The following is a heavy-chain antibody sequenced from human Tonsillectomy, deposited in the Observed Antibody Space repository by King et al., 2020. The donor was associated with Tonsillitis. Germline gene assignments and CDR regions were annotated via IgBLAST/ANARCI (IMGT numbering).Heavy chain of an antibody. J-gene: IGHJ5*01. CDR1: GGTLNNLA. CDR2: IIAIFGTT. D-gene: IGHD2-15*01. CDR3: ATDMAWFDS. V-gene: IGHV1-69*01. Sequence: QLVQSGAEVKKPGSSVKVSCKLSGGTLNNLAIAWVRQAPGQGLEWSGGIIAIFGTTNYAQKFQGRLRVTAGESTTTAYMELSSLRFDDTAMYYCATDMAWFDSWGQGTLVTVSS.